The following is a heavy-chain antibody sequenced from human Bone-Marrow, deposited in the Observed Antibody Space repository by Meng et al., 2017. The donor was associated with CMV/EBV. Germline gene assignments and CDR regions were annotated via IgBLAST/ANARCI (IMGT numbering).Heavy chain of an antibody. Sequence: SVKVSCKASGGTFSSFTISWVRQAPGQGLEWMGGIVPIFGTANYAQNFQGRVTITTDESTSTAYMELSSLRSEDTAVYYCASSLGARTLYYYYDMDVWGQGTTVTVSS. D-gene: IGHD6-6*01. J-gene: IGHJ6*02. CDR1: GGTFSSFT. V-gene: IGHV1-69*05. CDR2: IVPIFGTA. CDR3: ASSLGARTLYYYYDMDV.